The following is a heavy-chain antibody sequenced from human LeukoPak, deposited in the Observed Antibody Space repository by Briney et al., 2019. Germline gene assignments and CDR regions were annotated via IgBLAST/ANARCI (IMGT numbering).Heavy chain of an antibody. Sequence: SETLSLTCAVYGGSFSGYYWSWIRQPPGKGLEWIGEINHSGSTNYNPSLKSRVTISVDTSKNQFSLKLSSVTAADTAVYYCARSDYSNYFDYWGQGTLVTVSS. CDR1: GGSFSGYY. V-gene: IGHV4-34*01. CDR3: ARSDYSNYFDY. CDR2: INHSGST. D-gene: IGHD4-11*01. J-gene: IGHJ4*02.